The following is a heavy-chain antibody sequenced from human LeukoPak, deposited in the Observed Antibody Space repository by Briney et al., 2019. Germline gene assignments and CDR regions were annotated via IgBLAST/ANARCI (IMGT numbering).Heavy chain of an antibody. J-gene: IGHJ2*01. CDR3: VKSGGYATAIRYFDL. Sequence: HPGGSLRLSCAASGFSFGGYALHWVRQAPGKGLEWVASISWNSGDIVHADSVKGRFTTSRDNAKNSLYLQMDSLRTEDTALYYCVKSGGYATAIRYFDLWGRGTLVTVSS. CDR1: GFSFGGYA. V-gene: IGHV3-9*01. CDR2: ISWNSGDI. D-gene: IGHD2-21*02.